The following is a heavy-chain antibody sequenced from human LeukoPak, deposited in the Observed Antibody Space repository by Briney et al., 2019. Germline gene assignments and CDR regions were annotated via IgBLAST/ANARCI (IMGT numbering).Heavy chain of an antibody. CDR2: ISYDGSNK. D-gene: IGHD3-22*01. CDR1: GFTFSSYG. J-gene: IGHJ4*02. Sequence: GGSLRLSCAASGFTFSSYGMHWVRQAPGKGLEWVAVISYDGSNKYYADSVKGRFTVSRDNSKNTLYLQMNSLRAEDTAVYYCAKDQLSYDSSGYADYWGQGTLVTVSS. V-gene: IGHV3-30*18. CDR3: AKDQLSYDSSGYADY.